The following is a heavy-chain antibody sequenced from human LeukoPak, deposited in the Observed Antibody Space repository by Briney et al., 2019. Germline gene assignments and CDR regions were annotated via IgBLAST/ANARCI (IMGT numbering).Heavy chain of an antibody. J-gene: IGHJ5*02. D-gene: IGHD1-26*01. CDR2: INPNSGGT. Sequence: ASVKVSCKASGYTFTSYGISWVRQAPGQGLEWMGWINPNSGGTNYAQKFQGRVTMTRDTSISTAYMELSRLRSDDTAVYYCAREIVGAANWFDPWGQGTLVTVSS. CDR3: AREIVGAANWFDP. CDR1: GYTFTSYG. V-gene: IGHV1-2*02.